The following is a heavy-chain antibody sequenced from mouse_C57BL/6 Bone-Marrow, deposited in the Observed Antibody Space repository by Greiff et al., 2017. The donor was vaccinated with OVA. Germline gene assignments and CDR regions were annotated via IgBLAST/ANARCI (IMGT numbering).Heavy chain of an antibody. J-gene: IGHJ2*01. CDR3: TRSGSSYFDY. D-gene: IGHD3-1*01. CDR1: GYTFPDYE. CDR2: IDPETGGT. V-gene: IGHV1-15*01. Sequence: VQLQQSGAELVRPGASVTLSCKASGYTFPDYEMHWVKQTPVHGLEWIGAIDPETGGTAYNQKFKGKAILTADKSSSTAYMELRSLTSEDSAVYYCTRSGSSYFDYWGQGTTLTVSS.